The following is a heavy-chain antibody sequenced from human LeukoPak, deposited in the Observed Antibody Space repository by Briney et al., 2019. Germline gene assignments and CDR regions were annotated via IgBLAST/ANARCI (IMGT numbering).Heavy chain of an antibody. J-gene: IGHJ3*02. CDR3: ARYRISAFDI. D-gene: IGHD1-14*01. V-gene: IGHV4-34*01. Sequence: SETLSLTCAVHGGSFSDYYWSWIRQPPGQGLEWIGEVNHSGSTNYNPSLASRVTISLDTSKNQFSLKLSSVTAADTAVYYCARYRISAFDIWGQGTLVTVSS. CDR1: GGSFSDYY. CDR2: VNHSGST.